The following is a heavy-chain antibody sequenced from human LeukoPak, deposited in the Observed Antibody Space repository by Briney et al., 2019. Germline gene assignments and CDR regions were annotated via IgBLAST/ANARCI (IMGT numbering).Heavy chain of an antibody. CDR1: GFTFSDCS. V-gene: IGHV3-21*01. J-gene: IGHJ4*02. D-gene: IGHD6-19*01. Sequence: GGSLRLSCAASGFTFSDCSMNWVRQAPGKGLEWVSYISGSSNYIYYADSVKGRFTISRDNAKNSVYLQMNSLRAEDTAVYYCAREPSGWYLDYWGQGTLVTVSS. CDR3: AREPSGWYLDY. CDR2: ISGSSNYI.